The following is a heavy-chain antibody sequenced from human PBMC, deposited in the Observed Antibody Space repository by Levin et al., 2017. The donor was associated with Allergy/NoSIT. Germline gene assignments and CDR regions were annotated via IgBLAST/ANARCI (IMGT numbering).Heavy chain of an antibody. CDR3: ARLASRSTSCYTCAFDI. J-gene: IGHJ3*02. Sequence: RGESLKISCAASGFTFSSYAMHWVRQAPGKGLVWVSRINSDGSSTTYADSVKGRFTISRDNAKNTLFLQMNSLRAEDTAVYYCARLASRSTSCYTCAFDIWGQGTMVTVSS. CDR2: INSDGSST. V-gene: IGHV3-74*01. D-gene: IGHD2-2*02. CDR1: GFTFSSYA.